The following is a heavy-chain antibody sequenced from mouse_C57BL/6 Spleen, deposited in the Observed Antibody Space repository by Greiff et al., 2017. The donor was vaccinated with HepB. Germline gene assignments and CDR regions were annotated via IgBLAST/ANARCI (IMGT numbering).Heavy chain of an antibody. CDR3: ARWGSYAMDY. CDR1: GYTFTSYW. Sequence: QVQLQQPGAELVRPGSSVKLSCKASGYTFTSYWMHWVKQRPIQGLEWIGNIDPSDSETHYNQKFKDKATLTVDKSSSTAYMQLSSLTSEDSAVYYCARWGSYAMDYWGQGTSVTVSS. V-gene: IGHV1-52*01. J-gene: IGHJ4*01. CDR2: IDPSDSET.